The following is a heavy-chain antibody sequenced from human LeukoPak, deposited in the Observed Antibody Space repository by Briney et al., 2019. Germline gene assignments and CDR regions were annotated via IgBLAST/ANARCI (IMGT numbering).Heavy chain of an antibody. CDR1: GFTFSSYS. CDR2: ISSRSGDI. CDR3: ASPLYYDTRGFYYQVFE. J-gene: IGHJ4*02. Sequence: GESLRLSCAASGFTFSSYSMNWVRQAPGKGPEWVSSISSRSGDIYYAASVKGRFTISRDNAKNSLYLQMNSLTAEDTAVYYCASPLYYDTRGFYYQVFEWGQGTLVTVSS. D-gene: IGHD3-22*01. V-gene: IGHV3-21*01.